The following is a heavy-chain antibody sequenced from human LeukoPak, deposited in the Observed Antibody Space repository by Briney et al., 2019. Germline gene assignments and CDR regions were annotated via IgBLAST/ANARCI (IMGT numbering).Heavy chain of an antibody. CDR1: GGSISSSSYY. V-gene: IGHV4-39*07. D-gene: IGHD6-13*01. CDR3: ARRGGAAAGNYYFDY. Sequence: KPSETLSLTCTVSGGSISSSSYYWGWIRQPPGKGLEWIGSIYYSGSTYYNPSLKSRVTISVDTSKNQFSLKLSSVTAADTAVYYCARRGGAAAGNYYFDYWGQGTLVTVSS. J-gene: IGHJ4*02. CDR2: IYYSGST.